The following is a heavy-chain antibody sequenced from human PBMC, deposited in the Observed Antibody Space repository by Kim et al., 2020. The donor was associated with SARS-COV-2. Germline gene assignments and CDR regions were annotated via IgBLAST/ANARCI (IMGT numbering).Heavy chain of an antibody. J-gene: IGHJ4*02. D-gene: IGHD6-13*01. CDR3: ARSELAAAVRGRRSVLLRYFDY. V-gene: IGHV3-48*04. CDR1: GFTFSSYS. CDR2: ISSSSSTI. Sequence: GGSLRLSCAASGFTFSSYSMNWVRQAPGKGLEWVSYISSSSSTIYYADSVKGRFTISRDNAKNSLYLQMNSLRAEDTAVYYCARSELAAAVRGRRSVLLRYFDYWGQGTLVTVSS.